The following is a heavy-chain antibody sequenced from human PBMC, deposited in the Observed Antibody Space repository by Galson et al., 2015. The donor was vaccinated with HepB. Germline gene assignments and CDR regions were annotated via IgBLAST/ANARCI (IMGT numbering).Heavy chain of an antibody. CDR1: GFTFSSYG. CDR3: AKDSGRSYRAKYYYYYYGMDV. J-gene: IGHJ6*02. D-gene: IGHD3-10*01. V-gene: IGHV3-30*18. Sequence: SLRLSCAASGFTFSSYGMHWVRQAPGKGLEWVAVISYDGSNKYYADSVKGRFTISRDNSKNTLYLQMNSLRAEDTAVYYCAKDSGRSYRAKYYYYYYGMDVWGQGTTVTVSS. CDR2: ISYDGSNK.